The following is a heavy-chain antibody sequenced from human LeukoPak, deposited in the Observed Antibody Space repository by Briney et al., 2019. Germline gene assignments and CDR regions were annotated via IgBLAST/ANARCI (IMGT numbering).Heavy chain of an antibody. V-gene: IGHV1-8*01. CDR2: MNPNSGNT. J-gene: IGHJ6*02. CDR1: GYTFTSYD. D-gene: IGHD3-22*01. CDR3: ARGGYYDSSGYFHYGMDV. Sequence: ASVNVSCKASGYTFTSYDINWVRQAPGQGLEWMGWMNPNSGNTGYAQKFQGRVTMTRNTSISTAYMELSSLRSEDTAVYYCARGGYYDSSGYFHYGMDVWGQGTTVTVSS.